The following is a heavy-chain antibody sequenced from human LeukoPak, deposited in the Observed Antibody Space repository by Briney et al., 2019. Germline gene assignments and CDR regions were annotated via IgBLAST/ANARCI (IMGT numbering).Heavy chain of an antibody. J-gene: IGHJ6*04. Sequence: QSGGSLRLSCAASGFTFSSYDMSWVRQAPGKGLEWVSAISSSGSTIYYADSVKGRFTISRDNAKNSLYLQMNSLRAEDTAVYYCAELGITMIGGVWGKGTTVTISS. CDR2: ISSSGSTI. CDR3: AELGITMIGGV. D-gene: IGHD3-10*02. CDR1: GFTFSSYD. V-gene: IGHV3-48*03.